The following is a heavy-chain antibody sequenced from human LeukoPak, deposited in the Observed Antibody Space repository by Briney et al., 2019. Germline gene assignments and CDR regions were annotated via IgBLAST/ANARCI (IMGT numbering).Heavy chain of an antibody. D-gene: IGHD6-6*01. J-gene: IGHJ6*03. CDR2: INHSGST. CDR3: ARRAEYSSPFYYYYYMDV. Sequence: SETLSLTCAVYVGSFSGYYWSWIRQPPGKGLEWIGEINHSGSTNYNPSLKSRVTILVDTSKNQFSLKLSSVTAADTAVYYCARRAEYSSPFYYYYYMDVWGKGSTVTVSS. V-gene: IGHV4-34*01. CDR1: VGSFSGYY.